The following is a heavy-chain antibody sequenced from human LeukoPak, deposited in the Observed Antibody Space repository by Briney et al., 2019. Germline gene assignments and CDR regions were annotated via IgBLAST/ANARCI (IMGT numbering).Heavy chain of an antibody. J-gene: IGHJ6*02. V-gene: IGHV3-48*02. Sequence: GGSLRLSCAASGFTFSSYSMNWVRQAPGKGLEWVSYISSSSSTIYYADSVKGRFTISRDNAKNSLYLQMNSLRDEDTAVYYCARGHQSPAVYGMDVWGQGTTVTVSS. CDR3: ARGHQSPAVYGMDV. CDR1: GFTFSSYS. CDR2: ISSSSSTI.